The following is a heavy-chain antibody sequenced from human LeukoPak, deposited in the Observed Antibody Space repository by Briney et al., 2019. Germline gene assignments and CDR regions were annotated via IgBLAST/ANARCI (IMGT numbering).Heavy chain of an antibody. J-gene: IGHJ4*02. V-gene: IGHV1-18*01. CDR3: ARAPVNYYDSSVQPYYLDC. Sequence: ASVKVSCKASGYTFTSYGISWVRQAPGQGLEWMGWISAYNGNTNYAQKLQGRVTMTTDTSTSTAYMELRSLRSDDTAVYYCARAPVNYYDSSVQPYYLDCGGREPLVTVS. CDR1: GYTFTSYG. CDR2: ISAYNGNT. D-gene: IGHD3-22*01.